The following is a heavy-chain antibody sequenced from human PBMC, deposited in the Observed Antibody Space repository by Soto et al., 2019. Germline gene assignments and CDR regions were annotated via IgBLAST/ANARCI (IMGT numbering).Heavy chain of an antibody. J-gene: IGHJ4*02. Sequence: QVQLVQSGAEVKKPGASVKVSCKASGYTFTSHAMHWVRQAPGQRLEWMGWINAGNGNTKYSQKFQGRVTITRDTSASTAYMELSSLRSEDTAVYYCARDLGSGWNVVDYWGQGTLVTVSS. D-gene: IGHD6-19*01. CDR2: INAGNGNT. CDR1: GYTFTSHA. CDR3: ARDLGSGWNVVDY. V-gene: IGHV1-3*01.